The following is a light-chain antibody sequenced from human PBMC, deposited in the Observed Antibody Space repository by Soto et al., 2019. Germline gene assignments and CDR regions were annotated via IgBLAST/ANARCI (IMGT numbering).Light chain of an antibody. CDR2: EAS. J-gene: IGKJ1*01. CDR1: QNIDYW. Sequence: IQMTQSPSSLSASLGDRVTITCRASQNIDYWLAWYQQKPGRAPNLLIYEASNLESGVPSRFSGSASETDFSLTISGLQPDDFATYYCQQYNTYPWTFGQGTKVDIK. V-gene: IGKV1-5*03. CDR3: QQYNTYPWT.